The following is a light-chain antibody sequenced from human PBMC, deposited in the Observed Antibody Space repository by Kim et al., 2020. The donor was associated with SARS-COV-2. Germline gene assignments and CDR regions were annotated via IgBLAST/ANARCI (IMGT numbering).Light chain of an antibody. CDR1: NIGSKN. CDR3: QVWDSSTVV. V-gene: IGLV3-9*01. CDR2: RDS. Sequence: SVALGQTAGITCGGNNIGSKNVHWYQQEPGQAPVLVIYRDSNRPSGIPERFSGSNSGNTATLTISRAQAGDEADYYCQVWDSSTVVFGGGTQLTVL. J-gene: IGLJ2*01.